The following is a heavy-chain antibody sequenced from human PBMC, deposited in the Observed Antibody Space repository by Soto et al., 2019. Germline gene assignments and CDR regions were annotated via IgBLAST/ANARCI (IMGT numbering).Heavy chain of an antibody. Sequence: RASVKVSCKASGGTFSSYAISWVRQAPGQGLEWMGGITPIFGTANYAQKFQGRVTITADESTSTAYMELSSLRSEDTAVYYCASPGTAISSGYFDYWGQGTLVTVSS. CDR2: ITPIFGTA. V-gene: IGHV1-69*13. J-gene: IGHJ4*02. CDR1: GGTFSSYA. D-gene: IGHD5-18*01. CDR3: ASPGTAISSGYFDY.